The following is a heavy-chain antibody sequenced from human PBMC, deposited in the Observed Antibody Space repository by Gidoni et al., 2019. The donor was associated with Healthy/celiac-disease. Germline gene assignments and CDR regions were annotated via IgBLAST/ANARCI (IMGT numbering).Heavy chain of an antibody. CDR3: AKGQRGRPEYYFDY. CDR2: ISGSGGSK. Sequence: EVQLLESGGGLVQPGGSLRLSCAASGFTFSSYAMSWVRQAPGKGLAWVSAISGSGGSKYYAESVKGRFTISRDNSKNTLYLQMNSLRAEDTAVYYCAKGQRGRPEYYFDYWGQGTLVTVSS. CDR1: GFTFSSYA. J-gene: IGHJ4*02. V-gene: IGHV3-23*01. D-gene: IGHD2-2*01.